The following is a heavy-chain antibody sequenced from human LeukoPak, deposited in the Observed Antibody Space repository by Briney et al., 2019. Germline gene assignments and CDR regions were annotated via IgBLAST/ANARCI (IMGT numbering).Heavy chain of an antibody. D-gene: IGHD3-10*01. CDR2: ISFDGSNK. Sequence: PGGSLRLSCGVSGLPFSRYGMHWVRQAPGKGLEWVAVISFDGSNKYYADSVKGRFTISRDNPKNTLYLQMNSLRPEDTAVYYCEIVESGFWSQGTLVTVSS. CDR1: GLPFSRYG. J-gene: IGHJ4*02. CDR3: EIVESGF. V-gene: IGHV3-30*03.